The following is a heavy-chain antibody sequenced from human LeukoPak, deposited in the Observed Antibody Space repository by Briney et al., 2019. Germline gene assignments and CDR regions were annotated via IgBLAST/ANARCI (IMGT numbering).Heavy chain of an antibody. Sequence: PGGSLRLSCAASAFSFGSYAMAWVRQAPGKGLEWVSSVSGSSSNTYYTDSVKGRFTISRDNSKNTVFLQMNSLRAEDTALYYCVKDLSGDLPYLDFWGQGTLVTVSS. D-gene: IGHD1-26*01. V-gene: IGHV3-23*01. CDR1: AFSFGSYA. CDR3: VKDLSGDLPYLDF. CDR2: VSGSSSNT. J-gene: IGHJ4*02.